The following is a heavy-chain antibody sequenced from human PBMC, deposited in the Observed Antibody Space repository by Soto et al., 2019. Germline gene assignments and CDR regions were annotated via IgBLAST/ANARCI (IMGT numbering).Heavy chain of an antibody. V-gene: IGHV3-15*07. CDR1: GFTFSNAW. D-gene: IGHD3-3*01. CDR2: IKSKTDGGTT. CDR3: TTARYAFLGAEYYYYYYGMDV. J-gene: IGHJ6*02. Sequence: PGGSLRLSCAASGFTFSNAWMNWVRQAPGKGLEWVGRIKSKTDGGTTDYAAPVKGRFTISRDDSKNTLYLQMNSLKTEDTAVYYCTTARYAFLGAEYYYYYYGMDVWGQGTTVTVSS.